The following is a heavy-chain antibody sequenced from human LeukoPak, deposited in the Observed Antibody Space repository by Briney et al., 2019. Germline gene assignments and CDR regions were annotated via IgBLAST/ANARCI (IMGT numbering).Heavy chain of an antibody. CDR3: ARDGGDGYNTYGYYYYGMDV. CDR1: ADSVSSNSAA. CDR2: TYYRSKWYN. Sequence: SQTLSLTCATSADSVSSNSAAWNWIRQSPSRGLEWLGRTYYRSKWYNDYAVSVKSRITINPDTSKNQFSLQLNSVTPEDTAVYYCARDGGDGYNTYGYYYYGMDVWGQGTTVTVSS. D-gene: IGHD5-24*01. J-gene: IGHJ6*02. V-gene: IGHV6-1*01.